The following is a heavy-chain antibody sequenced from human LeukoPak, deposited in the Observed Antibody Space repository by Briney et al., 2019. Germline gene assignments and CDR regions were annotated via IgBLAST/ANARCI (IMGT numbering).Heavy chain of an antibody. V-gene: IGHV5-51*01. CDR3: ARSGMGAVPFGFDY. CDR1: GYSFPDYW. J-gene: IGHJ4*02. D-gene: IGHD6-13*01. CDR2: RNPADSDT. Sequence: GESLKISCKGSGYSFPDYWIGWVRQMPEKGLEWMGLRNPADSDTRYSPSFQGQVTISADKSISTAYLQWSSLKASDTAMYYCARSGMGAVPFGFDYWGQGTLVTVSS.